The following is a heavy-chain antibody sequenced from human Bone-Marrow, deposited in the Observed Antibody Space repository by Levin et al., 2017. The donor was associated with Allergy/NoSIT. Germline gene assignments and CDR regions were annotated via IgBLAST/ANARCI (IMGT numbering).Heavy chain of an antibody. CDR1: GFTFSSYG. CDR3: ARGRVDYGSSPELDH. D-gene: IGHD4-23*01. Sequence: GGSLRLSCAASGFTFSSYGMHWVRQAPGKGLEWVAVIWNDGSEKYYADSVQGRFTISRDNSNNPLYHQLNSLRAEDTAIYYYARGRVDYGSSPELDHWGQGALVTVSS. CDR2: IWNDGSEK. V-gene: IGHV3-33*01. J-gene: IGHJ5*02.